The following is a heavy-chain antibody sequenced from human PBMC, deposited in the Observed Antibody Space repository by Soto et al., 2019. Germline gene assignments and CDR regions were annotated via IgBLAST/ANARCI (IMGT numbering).Heavy chain of an antibody. CDR1: GFRFSDHS. CDR2: ITSSGDSI. CDR3: ARLPEGSRVTS. V-gene: IGHV3-48*02. D-gene: IGHD4-17*01. J-gene: IGHJ4*02. Sequence: EVQLLESGGGLIHPGGSLRLSCVASGFRFSDHSMNWVRQAPGKGLEWVSYITSSGDSIYYADSVKGRFTVSRDNAKNSLFLPLNSLIDEDTAVYYCARLPEGSRVTSWGQRTLVTVSS.